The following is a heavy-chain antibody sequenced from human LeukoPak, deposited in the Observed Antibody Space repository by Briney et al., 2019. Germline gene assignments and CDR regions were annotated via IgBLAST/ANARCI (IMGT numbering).Heavy chain of an antibody. Sequence: SETLSLTCTVSGGSISSYYWSWIRQPPGKGLEWIGYIYYSGSTNYNPSLKSRVTISVDTSKNQFSLKLSSVTAADTAVYYCARESGGYGYLDYWGQGTLVTVSS. V-gene: IGHV4-59*01. CDR3: ARESGGYGYLDY. CDR1: GGSISSYY. J-gene: IGHJ4*02. D-gene: IGHD5-12*01. CDR2: IYYSGST.